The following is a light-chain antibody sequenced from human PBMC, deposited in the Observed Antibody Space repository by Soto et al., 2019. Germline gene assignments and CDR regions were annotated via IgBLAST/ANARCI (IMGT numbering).Light chain of an antibody. CDR2: DVG. CDR1: SSDIGGYNF. J-gene: IGLJ1*01. Sequence: QSVLTQPASVSGSPGQSITIACTGTSSDIGGYNFVSWYQQHPGKAPKLLIYDVGNRPSGVSNRFSGSKSGNTASLTISGLQAGDEAHYYCNSYRTVSTYVFGTGTKLTVL. CDR3: NSYRTVSTYV. V-gene: IGLV2-14*01.